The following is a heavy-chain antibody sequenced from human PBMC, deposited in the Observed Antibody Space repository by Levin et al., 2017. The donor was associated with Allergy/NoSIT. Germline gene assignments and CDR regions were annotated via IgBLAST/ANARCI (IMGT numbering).Heavy chain of an antibody. CDR1: GSSISSGHW. Sequence: SQTLSLTCAVSGSSISSGHWWGWIRQPPGKGLEWIGYIYNTGITYYNPSLKSRLIVSLDTSKNQFSLKLSSVTAEDTAVYYCATRKGDAGSFFDHWGQGTLVTVSS. CDR2: IYNTGIT. J-gene: IGHJ4*02. V-gene: IGHV4-28*01. D-gene: IGHD3-16*01. CDR3: ATRKGDAGSFFDH.